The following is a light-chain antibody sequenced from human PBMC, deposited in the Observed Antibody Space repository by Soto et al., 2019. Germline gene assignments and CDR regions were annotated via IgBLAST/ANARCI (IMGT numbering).Light chain of an antibody. CDR1: QSFSSY. V-gene: IGKV3-11*01. CDR2: DAS. CDR3: QQRSNWPPTWT. J-gene: IGKJ5*01. Sequence: EIVLTQSPGTLSLSPGERATLSCRASQSFSSYLAWYQQKTGQAPRFLIYDASNRATGIPARFSGSWSGTDFTLTISSLEPEDFAVYYCQQRSNWPPTWTFGQGTRLEIK.